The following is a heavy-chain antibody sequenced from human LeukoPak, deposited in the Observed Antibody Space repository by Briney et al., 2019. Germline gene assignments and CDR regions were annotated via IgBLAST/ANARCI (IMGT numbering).Heavy chain of an antibody. J-gene: IGHJ4*02. CDR3: ARARRIAARPAIDY. D-gene: IGHD6-6*01. V-gene: IGHV4-4*02. CDR1: GGSISSSNW. Sequence: SETLSLTCAVSGGSISSSNWWSWVRQPPGKGLEWIGEIYHSGSTNYNPSLKSRVTISVDKSKNQSSLKLSSVTAADTAVYYCARARRIAARPAIDYWGQGTLVTVSS. CDR2: IYHSGST.